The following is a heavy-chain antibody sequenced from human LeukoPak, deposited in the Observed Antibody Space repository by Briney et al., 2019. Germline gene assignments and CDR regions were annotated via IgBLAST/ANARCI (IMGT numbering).Heavy chain of an antibody. CDR1: GFTFSSYW. D-gene: IGHD2-2*01. CDR2: INSDGSTT. CDR3: ARGGGSPSCSH. V-gene: IGHV3-74*01. J-gene: IGHJ4*02. Sequence: GGALRLSCAASGFTFSSYWMHCVRQAPGKGLVWVSRINSDGSTTSYACSVKGRVTISRDNAKNTLYLQMTSMRADDTAVYYCARGGGSPSCSHWGQGTLVTVSS.